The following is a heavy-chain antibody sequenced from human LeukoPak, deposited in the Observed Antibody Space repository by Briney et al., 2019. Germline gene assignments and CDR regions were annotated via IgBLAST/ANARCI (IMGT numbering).Heavy chain of an antibody. CDR1: GFTFSTFS. V-gene: IGHV3-21*01. CDR2: ISSGGGYI. J-gene: IGHJ4*02. D-gene: IGHD1-14*01. CDR3: ATNSAGGTDDY. Sequence: GGSLRLSCAASGFTFSTFSMNWLRQAPGKGREGGSTISSGGGYIYYADSVKGRFTISRDNAKNSLYLQMNSLRAEDAAVYYCATNSAGGTDDYWGQGTLVTVSS.